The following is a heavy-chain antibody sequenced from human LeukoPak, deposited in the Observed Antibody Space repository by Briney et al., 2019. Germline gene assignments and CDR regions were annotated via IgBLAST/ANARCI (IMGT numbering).Heavy chain of an antibody. Sequence: AAGTVSCMASGYTFTVYYMDWVRPAPGAGREWVGSINPNSGGTIYAKKVQGRITMTRDTSIRTAYMEPGRLRSDDTAVYYCARGYNWIYEEYWGQGALVTVSS. V-gene: IGHV1-2*02. CDR2: INPNSGGT. CDR3: ARGYNWIYEEY. J-gene: IGHJ4*02. D-gene: IGHD1-7*01. CDR1: GYTFTVYY.